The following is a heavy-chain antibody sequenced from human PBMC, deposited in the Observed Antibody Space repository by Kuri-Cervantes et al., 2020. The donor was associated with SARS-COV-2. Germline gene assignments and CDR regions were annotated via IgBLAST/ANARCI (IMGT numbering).Heavy chain of an antibody. Sequence: LSLTCAASGFTFSSYWMSWVRQAPGKGLEWVANIKQDGSEKYYVDSVKGRFTISRDNSKNTLYLQMNSLRAEDTAVYYCAKARYYYDSSRPTFDYWGQGTLVTVSS. CDR2: IKQDGSEK. D-gene: IGHD3-22*01. V-gene: IGHV3-7*03. CDR3: AKARYYYDSSRPTFDY. CDR1: GFTFSSYW. J-gene: IGHJ4*02.